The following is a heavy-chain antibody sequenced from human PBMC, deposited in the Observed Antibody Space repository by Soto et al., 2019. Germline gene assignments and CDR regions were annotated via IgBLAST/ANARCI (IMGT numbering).Heavy chain of an antibody. Sequence: ASVKVSGKASGYTFTGYYMHWVRQAPGQGLEWMGWINPNSGGTNYAQKFQGWVTMTRDMSISTAYMELSRLRSDDTAVYYCARVAAQGYYYGMDVWGQGTTVTVSS. CDR2: INPNSGGT. J-gene: IGHJ6*02. CDR3: ARVAAQGYYYGMDV. D-gene: IGHD6-6*01. V-gene: IGHV1-2*04. CDR1: GYTFTGYY.